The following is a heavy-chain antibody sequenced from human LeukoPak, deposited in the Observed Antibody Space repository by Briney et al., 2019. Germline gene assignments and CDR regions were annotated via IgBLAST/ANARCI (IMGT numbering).Heavy chain of an antibody. CDR1: GGSISSYY. CDR3: ARSREQLPHFDY. J-gene: IGHJ4*02. D-gene: IGHD2-2*01. V-gene: IGHV4-59*12. CDR2: IYHSGST. Sequence: SETLSLTCTVSGGSISSYYWSWIRQPPGKGLEWIGYIYHSGSTYYNPSLKSRVTISVDRSKNQFSLKLSSVTAADTAVYYCARSREQLPHFDYWGQGTLVTVSS.